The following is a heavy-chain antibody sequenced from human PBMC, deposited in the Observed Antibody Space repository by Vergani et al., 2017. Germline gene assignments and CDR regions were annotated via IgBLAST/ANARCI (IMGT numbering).Heavy chain of an antibody. V-gene: IGHV1-69*01. J-gene: IGHJ5*02. CDR3: AGEMALGWKTGTRADGGWFDP. D-gene: IGHD1-1*01. Sequence: QVQLVQSGAEVKKPGSSVKVSCKASGGTFSSYAISWVRQAPGQGLEWMGGIIPIFGTANYAQKFQGRVTITADESTSTAYMELSSLRSEDTAVYYGAGEMALGWKTGTRADGGWFDPWGQGTLVTVSS. CDR2: IIPIFGTA. CDR1: GGTFSSYA.